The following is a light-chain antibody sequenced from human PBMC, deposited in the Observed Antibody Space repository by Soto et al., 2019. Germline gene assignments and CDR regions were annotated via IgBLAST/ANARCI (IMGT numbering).Light chain of an antibody. V-gene: IGKV3-20*01. CDR3: XXXXXXXLX. CDR1: QSVRRDY. CDR2: GVS. J-gene: IGKJ4*01. Sequence: ICLTQCPDTLSFSRWQGATLSCRARQSVRRDYFAWYQQKPGQAPRVIIFGVSTRATGVPDRFSGSGSGTDFTLTISRLEPEDFALXXXXXXXXXXLXFXXGTKVDIK.